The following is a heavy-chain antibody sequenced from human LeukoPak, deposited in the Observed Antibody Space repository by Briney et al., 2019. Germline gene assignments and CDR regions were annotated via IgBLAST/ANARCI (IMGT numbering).Heavy chain of an antibody. J-gene: IGHJ3*02. Sequence: PSGTLSLTCAVYGGSFSGYYWSWIRQAPGKGLEWIGEINHSGSTNYNPSLKSRVTISVDTSKNQFSLKLSSVTAADTAVYYCASSLLTADAFDIWGQGTMVTVSS. D-gene: IGHD3-9*01. CDR3: ASSLLTADAFDI. V-gene: IGHV4-34*01. CDR2: INHSGST. CDR1: GGSFSGYY.